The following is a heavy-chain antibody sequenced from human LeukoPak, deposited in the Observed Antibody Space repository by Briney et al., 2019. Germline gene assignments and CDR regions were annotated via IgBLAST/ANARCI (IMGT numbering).Heavy chain of an antibody. V-gene: IGHV3-48*04. J-gene: IGHJ4*02. CDR1: GLTFSSYS. D-gene: IGHD1-26*01. CDR2: ISSSSSTI. Sequence: KPGGSLRLSCAASGLTFSSYSMNWVRQAPGKGLEWVSYISSSSSTIYYADSVKGRFTISRDNAKNSLYLQMNSLRAEDTAVYYCARDLEVGATTRFDYWGQGTLVTVSS. CDR3: ARDLEVGATTRFDY.